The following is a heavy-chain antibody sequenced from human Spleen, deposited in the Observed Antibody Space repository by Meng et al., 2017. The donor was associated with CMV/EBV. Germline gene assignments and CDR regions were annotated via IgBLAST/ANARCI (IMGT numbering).Heavy chain of an antibody. CDR3: AGGPGGSYLVG. CDR1: GFTFDGYA. J-gene: IGHJ4*02. Sequence: SLKISCAASGFTFDGYAMHWVRQAPGKGLEWVSGISWNSVTIAYADSVKGRFTISRDNAKNSLYLQMNSLRAEDMALYYCAGGPGGSYLVGWGQGTLVTVSS. D-gene: IGHD1-26*01. CDR2: ISWNSVTI. V-gene: IGHV3-9*03.